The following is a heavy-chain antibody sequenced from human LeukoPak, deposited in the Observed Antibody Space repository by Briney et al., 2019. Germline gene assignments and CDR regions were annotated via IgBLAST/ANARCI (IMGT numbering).Heavy chain of an antibody. J-gene: IGHJ6*04. D-gene: IGHD3-10*01. CDR3: AREVRSYGMDV. CDR1: GFTFSDYY. Sequence: GGSLRLSCAASGFTFSDYYMSWIRQAPGKGLEWVSYISSSSSYTNYADSVKGRFTISRDNAKNSLYLKMNSLRAEDTAVYYCAREVRSYGMDVWGKGTTVTVSS. V-gene: IGHV3-11*06. CDR2: ISSSSSYT.